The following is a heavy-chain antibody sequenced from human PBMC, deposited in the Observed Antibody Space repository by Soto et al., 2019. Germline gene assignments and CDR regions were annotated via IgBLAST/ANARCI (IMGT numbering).Heavy chain of an antibody. D-gene: IGHD3-10*01. Sequence: SQTLSLTCAISGDSVSSNSAAWNWIRQSPSRGLEWLGRTYYRSKWYNDYAVSVKSRITINPDTSKNQFSLQLNSVTPEDTAVYYCARAAHYGSGSATSFDYWGQGTLVTVSS. CDR1: GDSVSSNSAA. CDR2: TYYRSKWYN. V-gene: IGHV6-1*01. J-gene: IGHJ4*02. CDR3: ARAAHYGSGSATSFDY.